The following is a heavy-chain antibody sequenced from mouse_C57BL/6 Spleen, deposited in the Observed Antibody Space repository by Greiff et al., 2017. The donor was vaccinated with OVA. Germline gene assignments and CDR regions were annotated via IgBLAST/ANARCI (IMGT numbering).Heavy chain of an antibody. CDR3: ARGAGYYYFDV. J-gene: IGHJ1*03. CDR2: IYPGDGDT. D-gene: IGHD2-3*01. CDR1: GYAFSSSW. Sequence: QVQLQQSGPELVKPGASVKISCKASGYAFSSSWMNWVKQRPGQGLEWIGRIYPGDGDTNYNGKFKGKATLTADKSSSTAYMQLSSLTSEDSAVYFCARGAGYYYFDVWGTGTTVTVSS. V-gene: IGHV1-82*01.